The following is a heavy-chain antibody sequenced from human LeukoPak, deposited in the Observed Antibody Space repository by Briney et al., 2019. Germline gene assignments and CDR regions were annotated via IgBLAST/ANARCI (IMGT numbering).Heavy chain of an antibody. J-gene: IGHJ4*02. Sequence: PGRSLRLSCTASGFTFGDYVMSWVRQAPGKGLEWVGFIRSKPYGGTTEYAASVKGRFIISRDDSKTIAYLQMNSLKSEDTAVYYCTTGSATGTGSGYWGQGTLGTVSS. CDR2: IRSKPYGGTT. D-gene: IGHD6-13*01. V-gene: IGHV3-49*04. CDR1: GFTFGDYV. CDR3: TTGSATGTGSGY.